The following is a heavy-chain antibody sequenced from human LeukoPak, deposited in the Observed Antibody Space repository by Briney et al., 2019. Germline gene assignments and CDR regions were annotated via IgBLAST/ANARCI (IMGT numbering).Heavy chain of an antibody. CDR2: ISGNGGDI. CDR3: ASHPWYYYGSGSYYALGY. Sequence: GGSLRLSCAASGFSFGGHYMSWVRQAPGKGPEWISYISGNGGDIAYADSVKGRFTISRDNAKNLLHLQMNSLRAEDTAVYYCASHPWYYYGSGSYYALGYWGQATLATVPS. CDR1: GFSFGGHY. J-gene: IGHJ4*02. V-gene: IGHV3-11*01. D-gene: IGHD3-10*01.